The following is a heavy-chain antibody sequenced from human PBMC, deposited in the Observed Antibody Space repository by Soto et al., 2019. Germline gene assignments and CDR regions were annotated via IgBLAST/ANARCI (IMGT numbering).Heavy chain of an antibody. V-gene: IGHV4-39*01. CDR2: IYYSWST. J-gene: IGHJ4*02. CDR3: ARQWREDSSWYHRYSDL. CDR1: GDSISSNNYW. Sequence: QLQLQESGPGLVKPSETLSLTCTVSGDSISSNNYWWGWIRQPPGKGLDWIGSIYYSWSTYYNSSLKSRVTISVDTSKNQFSLKLSSVTAADTAVYYCARQWREDSSWYHRYSDLWGEGTLVTVSS. D-gene: IGHD6-13*01.